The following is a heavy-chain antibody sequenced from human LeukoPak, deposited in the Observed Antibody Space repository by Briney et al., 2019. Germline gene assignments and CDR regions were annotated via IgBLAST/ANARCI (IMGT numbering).Heavy chain of an antibody. D-gene: IGHD6-19*01. J-gene: IGHJ4*02. V-gene: IGHV3-21*01. CDR1: GFTFSSYS. Sequence: PGGSLRLSCAASGFTFSSYSMNWVRQAPGKGLEWVSSISSSSSYIYYADSAKGRFTFPSENAKNSLYLQMNSLRPEVRPVNYCARPEAYSSGCGYSGQATLVTVSS. CDR2: ISSSSSYI. CDR3: ARPEAYSSGCGY.